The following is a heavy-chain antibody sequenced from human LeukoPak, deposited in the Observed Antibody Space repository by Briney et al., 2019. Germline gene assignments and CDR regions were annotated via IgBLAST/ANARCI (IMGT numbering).Heavy chain of an antibody. J-gene: IGHJ4*02. CDR3: ARGRGSRSFDY. CDR2: MNPNSGNT. Sequence: ASVKVSCKASGYTSTNYDVNWVRQASGQGLEWMGWMNPNSGNTGYAQNFQGRVTMTGDTSIRTAYMELSSLGSEDTAVYYCARGRGSRSFDYWGQGTLVTVSS. V-gene: IGHV1-8*01. CDR1: GYTSTNYD.